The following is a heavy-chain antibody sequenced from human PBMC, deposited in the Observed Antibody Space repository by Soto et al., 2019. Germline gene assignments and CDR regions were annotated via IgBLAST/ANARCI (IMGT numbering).Heavy chain of an antibody. J-gene: IGHJ4*02. CDR3: AKDVCSGSTTSCYTRLDF. CDR1: EFTFHDYE. CDR2: IIWDGGRT. D-gene: IGHD2-2*02. Sequence: PWGSLILSCASSEFTFHDYEMAWFVQAPGKGLEWVSLIIWDGGRTYYADSVRGRFIVSRASSKNSLYLQMSSLRVEDTALYYCAKDVCSGSTTSCYTRLDFWGQGAMVTVSS. V-gene: IGHV3-43D*04.